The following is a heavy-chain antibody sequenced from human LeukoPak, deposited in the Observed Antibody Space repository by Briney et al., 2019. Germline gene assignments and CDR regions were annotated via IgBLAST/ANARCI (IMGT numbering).Heavy chain of an antibody. Sequence: SETLSLTCAVYGGSLSGFYWAWVRQPPGKGLEWIGEISHSGGANYSPSLKSRVTISLDTSKNQFSLRLTSVTAADTAVYYCARLTWDLPPGGLYYNYYIDVWDKGATVTVSS. CDR1: GGSLSGFY. J-gene: IGHJ6*03. CDR2: ISHSGGA. D-gene: IGHD1-26*01. V-gene: IGHV4-34*01. CDR3: ARLTWDLPPGGLYYNYYIDV.